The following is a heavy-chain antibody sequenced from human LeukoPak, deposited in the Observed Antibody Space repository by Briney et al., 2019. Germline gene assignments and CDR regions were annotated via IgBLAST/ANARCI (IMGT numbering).Heavy chain of an antibody. J-gene: IGHJ5*02. CDR3: ARDSDILTGPNWFDP. V-gene: IGHV4-4*07. D-gene: IGHD3-9*01. Sequence: SETLSLTCTVPRGSISSYYGSWIRQPAGKGLEWIGRIYTSGSTNYNPSLKSRVTMPVDTSKNQFSLKLSSVTAADTAVYYCARDSDILTGPNWFDPWGQGTLVTVSS. CDR1: RGSISSYY. CDR2: IYTSGST.